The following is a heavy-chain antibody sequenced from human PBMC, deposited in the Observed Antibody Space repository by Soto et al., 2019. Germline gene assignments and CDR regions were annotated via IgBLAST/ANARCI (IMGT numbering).Heavy chain of an antibody. J-gene: IGHJ6*02. CDR2: IYPGDSDT. Sequence: GESLKISCKGSGYSFTSYWIGWVRQMPGKGLEWMGIIYPGDSDTRYSPSFQGQVTISADKSISTAYLQWSSLKASDTAMYYCARDRGKYNWNHYPYYYYGMDVWGQGTTVTVSS. D-gene: IGHD1-20*01. CDR3: ARDRGKYNWNHYPYYYYGMDV. CDR1: GYSFTSYW. V-gene: IGHV5-51*01.